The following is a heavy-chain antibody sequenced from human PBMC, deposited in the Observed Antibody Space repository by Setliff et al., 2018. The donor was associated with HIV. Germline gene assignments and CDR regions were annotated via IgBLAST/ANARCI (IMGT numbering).Heavy chain of an antibody. J-gene: IGHJ6*02. D-gene: IGHD5-18*01. V-gene: IGHV3-30*02. CDR1: GFTFSGYG. Sequence: GGSLRLSCAASGFTFSGYGMHWVRQAPGKGLEWVAFIRYDGINKYYADSVKGRFTISRDNSKNTLYLQMNSLRAEDTAVYYCAKDLQLWLGTDQSYSPMDVWGQGTTVTVSS. CDR2: IRYDGINK. CDR3: AKDLQLWLGTDQSYSPMDV.